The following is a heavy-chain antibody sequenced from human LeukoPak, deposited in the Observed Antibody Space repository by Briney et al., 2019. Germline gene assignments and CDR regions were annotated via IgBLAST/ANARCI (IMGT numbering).Heavy chain of an antibody. CDR2: ISSSSSII. V-gene: IGHV3-48*01. CDR3: ARELTEEGGSIDY. CDR1: GFTFSSYS. D-gene: IGHD7-27*01. J-gene: IGHJ4*02. Sequence: GGSLRLSCAASGFTFSSYSMNWVRQAPGKGLEWVSYISSSSSIIYYADSVKGRFTISRDNAKNSLYLQMNSLRAEDTAVYYCARELTEEGGSIDYWGQGTLVTVSS.